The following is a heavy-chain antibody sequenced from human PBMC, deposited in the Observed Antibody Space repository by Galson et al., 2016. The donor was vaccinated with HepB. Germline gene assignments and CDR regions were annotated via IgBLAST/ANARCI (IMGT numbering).Heavy chain of an antibody. Sequence: SLRLSCAASGFTFTNYAMSWVRQAPGKGLEWVAGIHLSGDFTYHTGSVKGRFTIYRYNSKNTLYLQMNSLRAEDTAVYYCTKYSLAGVSSIDYWGQGTLVTVSS. CDR3: TKYSLAGVSSIDY. CDR2: IHLSGDFT. D-gene: IGHD2-21*01. J-gene: IGHJ4*02. CDR1: GFTFTNYA. V-gene: IGHV3-23*01.